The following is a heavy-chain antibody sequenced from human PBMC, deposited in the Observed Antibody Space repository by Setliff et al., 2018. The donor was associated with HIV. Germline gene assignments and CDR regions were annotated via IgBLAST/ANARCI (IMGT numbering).Heavy chain of an antibody. Sequence: SETLSLTCAVYGGSFSGHSWTWIRQPPGKGLEWIGEINRSGGANYNRSLKSRVTMSVDTSKRQFSLKLDSVTAADTAIYYCARQSTVAAAGFDFWGQGTLVTVSS. CDR2: INRSGGA. CDR3: ARQSTVAAAGFDF. D-gene: IGHD6-13*01. J-gene: IGHJ4*02. CDR1: GGSFSGHS. V-gene: IGHV4-34*01.